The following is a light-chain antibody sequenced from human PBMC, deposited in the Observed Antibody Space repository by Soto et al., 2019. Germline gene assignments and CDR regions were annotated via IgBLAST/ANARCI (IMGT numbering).Light chain of an antibody. CDR2: EVS. V-gene: IGLV2-23*02. J-gene: IGLJ1*01. CDR1: SSDVGSYNL. Sequence: QSVLTQPASVSGSPGQSITISCTGTSSDVGSYNLVSWYQQHPGKAPKLMIYEVSKRPSGVSNRFSGSKSGNTASLTISGLQAEDEADYYCCSYAGSSNVFGTGTQLT. CDR3: CSYAGSSNV.